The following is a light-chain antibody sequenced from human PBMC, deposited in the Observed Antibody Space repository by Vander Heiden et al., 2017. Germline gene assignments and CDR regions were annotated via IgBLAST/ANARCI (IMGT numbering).Light chain of an antibody. Sequence: DIQMTQSPSALSASIGDRVTITCRASQSIRSYLNWYQQKPGKAPKVLIYEASRLQSGVPSRFSGSGSGTDFTLTINRLQPEDFATYYCQQTDTNPRTFGQGTKVEI. CDR3: QQTDTNPRT. CDR2: EAS. V-gene: IGKV1-39*01. J-gene: IGKJ1*01. CDR1: QSIRSY.